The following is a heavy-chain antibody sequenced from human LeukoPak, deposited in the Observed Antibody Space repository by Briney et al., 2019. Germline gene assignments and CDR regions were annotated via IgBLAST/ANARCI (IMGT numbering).Heavy chain of an antibody. CDR2: LTYAGTN. CDR1: DGSITSDSYS. Sequence: PSETLSLTCTVSDGSITSDSYSWGWIRLPPGKGLQWIVTLTYAGTNYYNPSLKSRVTMPVGTSKNQFSLKLSSVTATDTAVYYCARLRGGVQLWGDWGQGTLVTVSS. J-gene: IGHJ4*02. CDR3: ARLRGGVQLWGD. V-gene: IGHV4-39*01. D-gene: IGHD5-18*01.